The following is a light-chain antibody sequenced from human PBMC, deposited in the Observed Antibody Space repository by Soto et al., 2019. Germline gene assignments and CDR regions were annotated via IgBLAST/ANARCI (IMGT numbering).Light chain of an antibody. CDR3: SSYTSSSTLV. J-gene: IGLJ2*01. CDR2: DVS. V-gene: IGLV2-14*01. CDR1: SGDVGGYKY. Sequence: QSALTQPASVSGSPGQSITISCTGTSGDVGGYKYVSWYQKHPGKAPKLMIYDVSKRPSGVSNRFSGTKSDNKASLTISGLQAEDEAAYYCSSYTSSSTLVFGGGTKLTFL.